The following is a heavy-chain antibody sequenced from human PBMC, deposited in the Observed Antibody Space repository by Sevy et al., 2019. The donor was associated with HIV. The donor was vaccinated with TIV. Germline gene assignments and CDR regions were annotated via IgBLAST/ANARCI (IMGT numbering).Heavy chain of an antibody. J-gene: IGHJ4*02. Sequence: GGSLRLSCAASGFTFSSYWMHWVRQAPGKGLVWVSRINSDGSSTNYADSVKGRFTISRDSAKNTLYLQMNSLRAEDTAVYYCAREYSGTYYYFDYWGQGTLVTVSS. V-gene: IGHV3-74*01. D-gene: IGHD1-26*01. CDR1: GFTFSSYW. CDR3: AREYSGTYYYFDY. CDR2: INSDGSST.